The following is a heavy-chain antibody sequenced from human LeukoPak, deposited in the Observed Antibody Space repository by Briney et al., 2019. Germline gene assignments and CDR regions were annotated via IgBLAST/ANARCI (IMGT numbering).Heavy chain of an antibody. J-gene: IGHJ2*01. D-gene: IGHD1-26*01. V-gene: IGHV3-33*01. CDR2: IWYDGSNK. Sequence: GRSLRLSCAASGFTFSSYGMHWVRQAPGKGLEWVAVIWYDGSNKYYADSVKGRFTISRDNSKNTLYLQMNSLRGEDTAVYYCARPSGSYWYFDLWGRGTLFTVSS. CDR1: GFTFSSYG. CDR3: ARPSGSYWYFDL.